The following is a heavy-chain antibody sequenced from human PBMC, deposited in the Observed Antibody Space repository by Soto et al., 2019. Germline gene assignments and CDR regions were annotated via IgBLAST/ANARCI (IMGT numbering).Heavy chain of an antibody. CDR3: ASTSMIVVAPPGV. J-gene: IGHJ4*02. CDR1: GFTFTGHY. V-gene: IGHV1-2*02. D-gene: IGHD3-22*01. CDR2: INPNSGGT. Sequence: ASVKVSCKASGFTFTGHYIHWVRQAPGQGLEWMGWINPNSGGTSYAQKFQGRVTMTRDTSITTAYMELSRLRSDDTAVYYCASTSMIVVAPPGVWGQGTLVTVSS.